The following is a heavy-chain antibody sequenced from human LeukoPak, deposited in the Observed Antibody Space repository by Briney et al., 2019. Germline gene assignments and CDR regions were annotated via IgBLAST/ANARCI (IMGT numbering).Heavy chain of an antibody. V-gene: IGHV4-39*07. CDR3: ARVVVPAAMGYYFDY. J-gene: IGHJ4*02. D-gene: IGHD2-2*01. CDR1: GGSISSSSYY. CDR2: IYYSGST. Sequence: SETLSLTCTVSGGSISSSSYYWGWLRQPPGKGQEWIGSIYYSGSTYYNPSLKSRVTISVDTSKNQFSLKLSSVTAADTAAYYCARVVVPAAMGYYFDYWGQGTLVTVSS.